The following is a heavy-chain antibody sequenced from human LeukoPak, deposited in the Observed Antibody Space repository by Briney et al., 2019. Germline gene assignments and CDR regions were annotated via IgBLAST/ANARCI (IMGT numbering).Heavy chain of an antibody. Sequence: SETLSLTCTVSGGSMSNYYWSWIRQPAGKGLEWIGRIYSSGSINYNPSLKSRVTMSVDTSKNQFSLKISSVTAADTAVYYRARDLAGDLGYWGQGTLVTVSS. D-gene: IGHD6-19*01. CDR3: ARDLAGDLGY. CDR1: GGSMSNYY. J-gene: IGHJ4*02. CDR2: IYSSGSI. V-gene: IGHV4-4*07.